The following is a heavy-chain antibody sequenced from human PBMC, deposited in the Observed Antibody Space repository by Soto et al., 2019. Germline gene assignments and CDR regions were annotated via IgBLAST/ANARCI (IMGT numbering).Heavy chain of an antibody. CDR1: GGSISRSNYY. CDR2: IYYSGST. J-gene: IGHJ4*02. V-gene: IGHV4-39*01. Sequence: SETLSLTCTVSGGSISRSNYYWGWIRQPPGKGLEWIGSIYYSGSTYYNPSLRSRVTISVDTSKNQFSLKLSSVTVADTAVYYCARLSGYFDDWGQGTLVTVSS. CDR3: ARLSGYFDD.